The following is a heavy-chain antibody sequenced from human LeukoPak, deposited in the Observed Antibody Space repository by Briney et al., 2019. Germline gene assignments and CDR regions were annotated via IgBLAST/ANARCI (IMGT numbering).Heavy chain of an antibody. D-gene: IGHD3-3*01. J-gene: IGHJ5*02. CDR2: IQHSGNI. Sequence: PSGTLSLTCAVSGGSINSIYWWSWVRQPPGKGLEWIGEIQHSGNINYNLSLKSRVTISVDKSKNQFPLTVTSVTAADTAIYYCARNYESGYSIGPWGQGTLVTVSS. CDR3: ARNYESGYSIGP. V-gene: IGHV4-4*02. CDR1: GGSINSIYW.